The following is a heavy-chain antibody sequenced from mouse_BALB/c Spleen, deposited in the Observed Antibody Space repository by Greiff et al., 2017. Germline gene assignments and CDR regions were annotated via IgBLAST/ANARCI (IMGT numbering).Heavy chain of an antibody. CDR1: GFTFTDYY. D-gene: IGHD4-1*01. V-gene: IGHV7-3*02. J-gene: IGHJ4*01. CDR2: IRNKANGYTT. CDR3: ARKLGYYYAVDY. Sequence: EVKLVESGGGLVQPGGSLRLSCATSGFTFTDYYMSWVRQPPGKALEWLGFIRNKANGYTTEYSASVKGRFTISRDNSQSILYLQMNTLRAEDSATYYCARKLGYYYAVDYWGQGTSVTVSS.